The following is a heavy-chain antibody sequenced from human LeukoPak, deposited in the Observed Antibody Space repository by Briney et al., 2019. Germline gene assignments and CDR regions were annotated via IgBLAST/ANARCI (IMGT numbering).Heavy chain of an antibody. J-gene: IGHJ4*02. V-gene: IGHV3-74*01. Sequence: PGGSLRLSCAASGFTFSSYAMSWVRQAPGKGLVWVSRINSDGSNTSYADSVKGRFTISRDNAKNTLYLQMNSLRAEDTAVYYCARDILRSSTSDYWGQGTLVTVSS. D-gene: IGHD2-2*01. CDR2: INSDGSNT. CDR3: ARDILRSSTSDY. CDR1: GFTFSSYA.